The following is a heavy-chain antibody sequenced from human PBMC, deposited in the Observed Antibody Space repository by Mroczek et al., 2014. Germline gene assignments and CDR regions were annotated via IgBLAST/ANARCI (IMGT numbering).Heavy chain of an antibody. Sequence: VQLVESGAEVKKPGASVKVSCKASGYTFTGYYMHWVRQAPGQGLEWMGWINPNSGGTNYAQKFQGRVTMTRDTSISTAYMELSRLRSDDTAVYYCARDPRRYSSGWYTDYWGQGTLVTVSS. D-gene: IGHD6-19*01. J-gene: IGHJ4*02. CDR2: INPNSGGT. V-gene: IGHV1-2*02. CDR1: GYTFTGYY. CDR3: ARDPRRYSSGWYTDY.